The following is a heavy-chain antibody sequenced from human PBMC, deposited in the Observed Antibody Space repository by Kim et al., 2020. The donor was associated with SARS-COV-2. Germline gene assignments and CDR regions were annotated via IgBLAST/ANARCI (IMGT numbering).Heavy chain of an antibody. Sequence: SETLSLTCTVSGGSISSYYWSWIRQPPGKGLEWIGYIYYSGSTNYNPSLKSRVTISVDTSKNQFSLKLSSVTAADTAVYYCARVGMRGVPAPDYFDYWGQGTLVTVSS. V-gene: IGHV4-59*01. CDR1: GGSISSYY. CDR3: ARVGMRGVPAPDYFDY. CDR2: IYYSGST. J-gene: IGHJ4*02. D-gene: IGHD2-2*01.